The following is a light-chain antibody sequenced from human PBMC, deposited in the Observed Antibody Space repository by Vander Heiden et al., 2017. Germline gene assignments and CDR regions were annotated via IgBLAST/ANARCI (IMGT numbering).Light chain of an antibody. J-gene: IGKJ5*01. Sequence: IVLTQSPSTLSLSLGERATLSGVPSQSVSSSYLAWYQQKTRLAPSLIIYDASRSANGIPYSFSGSGSVKDFTLTSSGREHEDFAVYYCQQDGSSNTFGQGTRLEIK. CDR3: QQDGSSNT. CDR1: QSVSSSY. CDR2: DAS. V-gene: IGKV3D-20*01.